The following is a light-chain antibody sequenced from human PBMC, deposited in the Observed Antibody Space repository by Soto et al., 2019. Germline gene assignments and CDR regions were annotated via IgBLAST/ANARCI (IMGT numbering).Light chain of an antibody. Sequence: QAVVTQPPSASGTPGQRVTISCSGSSSNIGSNYVYWYQHLPGTAPKLLIYRNNQRPSGVPDRFSGSKSGTSASLAISGLRSEDEADYYCAAWDDRLRGAAVFGGGTQLTVL. CDR3: AAWDDRLRGAAV. CDR1: SSNIGSNY. CDR2: RNN. V-gene: IGLV1-47*01. J-gene: IGLJ7*01.